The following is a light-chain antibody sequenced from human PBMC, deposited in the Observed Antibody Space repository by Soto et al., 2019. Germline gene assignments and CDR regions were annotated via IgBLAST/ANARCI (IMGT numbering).Light chain of an antibody. CDR3: QQSSNWPPEIT. CDR2: DAS. J-gene: IGKJ5*01. V-gene: IGKV3-11*01. CDR1: QSVPRN. Sequence: EIVLTQSQASLSLSPGDRATLSCRASQSVPRNLAWYQQRPGQAPRLLIYDASSRATGIPDRFSGSGSGTDFILTISSLEPEDFAVYYCQQSSNWPPEITFCQGTRLEIK.